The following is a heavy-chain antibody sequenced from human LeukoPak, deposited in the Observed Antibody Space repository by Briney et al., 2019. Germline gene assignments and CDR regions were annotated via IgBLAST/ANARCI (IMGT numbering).Heavy chain of an antibody. V-gene: IGHV5-51*01. J-gene: IGHJ6*02. CDR3: ARLTYSGSYWNYYYYYGMDV. CDR1: GYSLTSYW. CDR2: IYPGDSDT. Sequence: GESLKISCKGSGYSLTSYWIGWVRPMPGKGLEWMGIIYPGDSDTRYSSSFQGQVTISADKSISTAYLQWSSLKASDTAMYYCARLTYSGSYWNYYYYYGMDVWGQGTTVTVSS. D-gene: IGHD1-26*01.